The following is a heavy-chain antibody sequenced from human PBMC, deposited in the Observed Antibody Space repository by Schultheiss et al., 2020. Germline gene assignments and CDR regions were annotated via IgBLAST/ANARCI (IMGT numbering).Heavy chain of an antibody. CDR1: GYTFTGYY. CDR2: INPNSGGT. Sequence: ASVKVSCKASGYTFTGYYMHWVRQAPGQGLEWMGRINPNSGGTNYAQKFQGRVTMTRDTSISTAYMELSRLRSDDTAVYYCARHLAYSVAGYYYYYGMDVWGQGTTVTFSS. D-gene: IGHD6-19*01. J-gene: IGHJ6*02. V-gene: IGHV1-2*06. CDR3: ARHLAYSVAGYYYYYGMDV.